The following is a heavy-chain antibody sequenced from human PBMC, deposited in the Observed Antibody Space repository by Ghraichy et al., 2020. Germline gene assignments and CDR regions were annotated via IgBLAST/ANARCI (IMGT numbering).Heavy chain of an antibody. D-gene: IGHD3-22*01. Sequence: GESLNISCAASGFTFSSYEMNWVRQAPGKGLEWVSYISSSGSTIYYADSVKGRFTISRDNAKNSLYLQMNSLRAEDTAVYYCARDHYYDSSGYGEVDYWGQGTLVTVSS. J-gene: IGHJ4*02. CDR2: ISSSGSTI. CDR3: ARDHYYDSSGYGEVDY. CDR1: GFTFSSYE. V-gene: IGHV3-48*03.